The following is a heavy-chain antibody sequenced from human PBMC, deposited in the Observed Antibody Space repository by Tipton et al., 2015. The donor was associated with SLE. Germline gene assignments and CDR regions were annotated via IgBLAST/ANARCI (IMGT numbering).Heavy chain of an antibody. CDR3: ARVDGAYDQYYLDY. D-gene: IGHD4-17*01. CDR1: GGSISSYF. V-gene: IGHV4-59*01. CDR2: IYYGGST. J-gene: IGHJ4*02. Sequence: TLSLTCTVSGGSISSYFWSWIRQPPGKGLEWIGHIYYGGSTNYNPALESRVTISVDTSKNLFSLNLTSVTAADTAVYYCARVDGAYDQYYLDYWGQGTLVTVSS.